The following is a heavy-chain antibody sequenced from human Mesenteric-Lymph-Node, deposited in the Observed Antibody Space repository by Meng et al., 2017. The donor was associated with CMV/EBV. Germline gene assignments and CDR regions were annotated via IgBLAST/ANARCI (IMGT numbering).Heavy chain of an antibody. V-gene: IGHV4-59*01. CDR1: GGSISTYY. CDR3: ARVGEGAFDI. D-gene: IGHD1-26*01. J-gene: IGHJ3*02. CDR2: IYYSGST. Sequence: GSLRLSCTVSGGSISTYYWSWLRQPPGKGLEWIGYIYYSGSTNYNPSLKSRVTISVDTSKNQFSLKLSSVTAADTAVYYCARVGEGAFDIWGQGTMVTVSS.